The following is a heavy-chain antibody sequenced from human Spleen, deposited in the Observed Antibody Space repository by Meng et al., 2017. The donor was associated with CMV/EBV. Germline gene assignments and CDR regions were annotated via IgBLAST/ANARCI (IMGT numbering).Heavy chain of an antibody. J-gene: IGHJ4*02. V-gene: IGHV3-7*01. CDR1: GFTVSSNY. CDR3: AREGRDLDY. D-gene: IGHD2-15*01. CDR2: IKQDGSEK. Sequence: GGSLRLSCAASGFTVSSNYMSWVRQAPGKGLEWLANIKQDGSEKYYVDSVKGRFTISRDTANKSLYLQMNSLRVEDTAVYYCAREGRDLDYWGQGTLVTVSS.